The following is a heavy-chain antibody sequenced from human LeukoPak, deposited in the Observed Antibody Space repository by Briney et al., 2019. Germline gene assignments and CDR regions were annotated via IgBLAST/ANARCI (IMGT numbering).Heavy chain of an antibody. CDR1: GGSISSFF. J-gene: IGHJ4*02. Sequence: SETLSLTCTVSGGSISSFFWNWIRQSPGKGLEWIAYISDTGSTNSHPSLKSRVTISIDTSRNQFSLKLTSMTAADTAIYYCARSSRWYGNFDYWGQGMSVTVSS. V-gene: IGHV4-59*08. CDR2: ISDTGST. D-gene: IGHD6-19*01. CDR3: ARSSRWYGNFDY.